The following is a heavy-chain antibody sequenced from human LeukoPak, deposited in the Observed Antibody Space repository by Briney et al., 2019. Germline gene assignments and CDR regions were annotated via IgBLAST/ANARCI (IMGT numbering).Heavy chain of an antibody. CDR3: ASGPRYYYDSSGYSYFDY. CDR2: IKQDGSEK. V-gene: IGHV3-7*01. J-gene: IGHJ4*02. D-gene: IGHD3-22*01. Sequence: GGSLRLSCVASGFSFSTYWMSWVRQAPGKGLEWVANIKQDGSEKYYVDSVKGRFTISRDNAKNSLYLQMNSLRADDTAVYYCASGPRYYYDSSGYSYFDYWGQGTLVTVSS. CDR1: GFSFSTYW.